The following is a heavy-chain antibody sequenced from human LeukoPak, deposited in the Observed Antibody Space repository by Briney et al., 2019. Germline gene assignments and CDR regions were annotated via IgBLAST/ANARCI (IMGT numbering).Heavy chain of an antibody. V-gene: IGHV3-7*03. Sequence: GGSLRLSCAASGFRFTNEYMTWVRQAPGKGLEWVANINQDGSEKYYVDSVRGRFTISRDNDKSLVYLQMSSLRAEDTAVYYCATPVPHGSDPSLYYYYMDVWGKGTTVTISS. CDR3: ATPVPHGSDPSLYYYYMDV. D-gene: IGHD3-10*01. CDR2: INQDGSEK. CDR1: GFRFTNEY. J-gene: IGHJ6*03.